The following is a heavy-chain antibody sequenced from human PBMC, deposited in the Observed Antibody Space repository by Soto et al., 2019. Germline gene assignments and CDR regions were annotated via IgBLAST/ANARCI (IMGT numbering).Heavy chain of an antibody. CDR3: ARSRDCSSTSCPRYRNYYYSYMDV. V-gene: IGHV4-59*01. J-gene: IGHJ6*03. CDR1: GGSISSYY. D-gene: IGHD2-2*01. Sequence: SETLSLTCTVSGGSISSYYWSWIRQPPGKGLEWIGYIYYSGSTNYNPSLKSRVTISVDTSKNQFSLKLSSVTAADTAVYYCARSRDCSSTSCPRYRNYYYSYMDVWGKGTTVTVSS. CDR2: IYYSGST.